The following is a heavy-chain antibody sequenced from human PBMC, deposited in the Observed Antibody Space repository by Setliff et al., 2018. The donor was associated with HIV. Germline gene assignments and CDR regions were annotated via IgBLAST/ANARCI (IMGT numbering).Heavy chain of an antibody. CDR2: IYHSGST. J-gene: IGHJ5*02. CDR1: GGSISSGYY. D-gene: IGHD2-2*01. Sequence: KASETLSLTCTVSGGSISSGYYWGWIRQPPGKGLEWIGSIYHSGSTNYNPSLKSRVTISIDTSKNQFSLNLSSVTAADTAVYYCARDFGGYCSSMSCPGLFDPWGQGTLVTVSS. CDR3: ARDFGGYCSSMSCPGLFDP. V-gene: IGHV4-38-2*02.